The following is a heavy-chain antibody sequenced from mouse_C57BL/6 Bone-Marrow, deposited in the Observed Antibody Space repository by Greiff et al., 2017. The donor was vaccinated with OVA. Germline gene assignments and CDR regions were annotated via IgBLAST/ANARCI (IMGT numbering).Heavy chain of an antibody. V-gene: IGHV14-4*01. CDR1: GFNIKDDY. CDR2: IDPENGDT. Sequence: VKLQQSGAELVRPGASVKLSCTASGFNIKDDYMHWVKERPEQGLEWIGWIDPENGDTEYASKFQGKATITADTSSKTVYLHLSGLTSEDTAVYYCSTDRYWGQGTTLTVSS. CDR3: STDRY. J-gene: IGHJ2*01.